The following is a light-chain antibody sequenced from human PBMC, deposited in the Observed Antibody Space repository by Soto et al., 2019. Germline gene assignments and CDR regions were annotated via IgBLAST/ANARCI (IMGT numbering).Light chain of an antibody. V-gene: IGKV1-39*01. J-gene: IGKJ1*01. Sequence: IQVTQSPSSLSASVGDRVTITCQASQDISNYLNWYQQKLGKAPKLLIYATSALQSGVPSRFSGRGSGTDFTLSISSLQPEDFATYYCLQKSINPLTFGQGTKVDIK. CDR1: QDISNY. CDR2: ATS. CDR3: LQKSINPLT.